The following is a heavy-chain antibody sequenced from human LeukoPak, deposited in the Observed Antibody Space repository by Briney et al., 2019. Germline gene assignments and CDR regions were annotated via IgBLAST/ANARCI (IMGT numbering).Heavy chain of an antibody. Sequence: GGSLRLSCAASGFTFSSYAMHWVRQAPGKGLEWVAVISYDGSNKYYADSVKGRFTISRDNSKNTLYLQMNSLRAEDMAVYYCAKGGYSSTWRNYYDYWGQGTLVTVSS. CDR3: AKGGYSSTWRNYYDY. D-gene: IGHD6-13*01. V-gene: IGHV3-30-3*01. CDR1: GFTFSSYA. J-gene: IGHJ4*02. CDR2: ISYDGSNK.